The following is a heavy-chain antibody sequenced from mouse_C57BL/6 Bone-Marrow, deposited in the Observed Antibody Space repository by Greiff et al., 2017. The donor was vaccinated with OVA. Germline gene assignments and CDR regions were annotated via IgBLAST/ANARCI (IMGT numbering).Heavy chain of an antibody. D-gene: IGHD1-1*01. V-gene: IGHV1-81*01. J-gene: IGHJ2*01. CDR3: ARSEDLGYYYGFFDY. CDR1: GYTFTSYG. CDR2: IYPRSGNT. Sequence: QVQLQQSGAELARPGASVKLSCKASGYTFTSYGISWVKQRTGQGLEWIGEIYPRSGNTYYNEKFKGKATLTADKSSSTAYMELRSLTSEDSAVYFCARSEDLGYYYGFFDYWGQGTTLTVSS.